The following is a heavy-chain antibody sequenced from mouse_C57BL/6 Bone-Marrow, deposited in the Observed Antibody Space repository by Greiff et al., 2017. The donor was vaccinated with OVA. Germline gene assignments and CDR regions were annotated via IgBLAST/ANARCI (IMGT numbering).Heavy chain of an antibody. CDR1: GFTFSDYG. V-gene: IGHV5-17*01. Sequence: EVQGVESGGGLVKPGGSLKLSCAASGFTFSDYGMHWVRQAPEKGLEWVAYISSGSSTIYYADTVKGRFTISRDNAKNTLFLQMTSLRYEDTAMYYCARRTVLAYYYAMDYWGQGTSVTVSS. D-gene: IGHD1-1*01. CDR2: ISSGSSTI. J-gene: IGHJ4*01. CDR3: ARRTVLAYYYAMDY.